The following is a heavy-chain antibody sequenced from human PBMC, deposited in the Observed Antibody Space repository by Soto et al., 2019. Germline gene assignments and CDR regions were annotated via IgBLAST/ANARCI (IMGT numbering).Heavy chain of an antibody. V-gene: IGHV4-59*01. CDR2: IYYSGST. Sequence: SETLSLTCTVSGGSISSYYWSWIRQPPGKGLEWIGYIYYSGSTNYNPSLKSRVTISVDTSKNQFSLKLSSGTAADTAVYYCARVTTVTTGGNYYYGMDVWGQGTTVTVSS. J-gene: IGHJ6*02. CDR3: ARVTTVTTGGNYYYGMDV. D-gene: IGHD4-4*01. CDR1: GGSISSYY.